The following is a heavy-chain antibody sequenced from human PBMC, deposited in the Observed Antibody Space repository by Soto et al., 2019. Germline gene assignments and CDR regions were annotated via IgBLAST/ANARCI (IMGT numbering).Heavy chain of an antibody. D-gene: IGHD3-22*01. CDR3: ARDGTLYDSSAYYYLY. V-gene: IGHV1-69*13. CDR2: ITPMFGTP. Sequence: GASLKVPCKASGGTFSRDTITWVRQAPGQGLEWMGGITPMFGTPNYAQKFQGRVTITADESTSTAYMELSSLRSEDTAMYYCARDGTLYDSSAYYYLYWGQGTLVTVSS. CDR1: GGTFSRDT. J-gene: IGHJ4*02.